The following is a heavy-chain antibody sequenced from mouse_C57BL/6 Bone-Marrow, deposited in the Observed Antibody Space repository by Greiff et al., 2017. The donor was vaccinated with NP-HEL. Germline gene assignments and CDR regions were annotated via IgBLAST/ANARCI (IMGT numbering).Heavy chain of an antibody. CDR2: IDPSDSYT. Sequence: VQLQQPGAELVRPGTSVKLSCKASGYTFTSYWMHWVKQRPGQGLEWIGVIDPSDSYTNYNQKFKGKATLTVDTSSSTAYMQLSSLTSEDSAVYYCARSGYSNYPFAYWGQGTLVTVSA. CDR1: GYTFTSYW. J-gene: IGHJ3*01. D-gene: IGHD2-5*01. V-gene: IGHV1-59*01. CDR3: ARSGYSNYPFAY.